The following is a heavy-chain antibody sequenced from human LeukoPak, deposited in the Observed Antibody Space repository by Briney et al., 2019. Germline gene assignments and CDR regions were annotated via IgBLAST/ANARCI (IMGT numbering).Heavy chain of an antibody. Sequence: PSETLSLTCAVSGGSISSGPYYWGWIRQPPGKGLEWIGSMYYSGDTYYKPSLQSRVTISGDPSKNQFSLKLSSVTAADTAVYYFGRLRATLTGVVTLFDSWGQGTLVNVFS. V-gene: IGHV4-39*01. CDR3: GRLRATLTGVVTLFDS. D-gene: IGHD3-22*01. J-gene: IGHJ4*02. CDR1: GGSISSGPYY. CDR2: MYYSGDT.